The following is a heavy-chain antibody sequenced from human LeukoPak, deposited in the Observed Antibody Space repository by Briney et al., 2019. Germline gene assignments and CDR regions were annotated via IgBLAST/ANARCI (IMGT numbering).Heavy chain of an antibody. CDR1: GYIFPNYW. Sequence: PGGSPRLSCEASGYIFPNYWIGWVRQVPGKGLDWMGLIHPGDSDTRYSPSFQGQVTISVDKSITTAYLQWSSLQASDTAIYFCARVVVVTSTHWYFDLWGRGSLVTVFS. CDR2: IHPGDSDT. J-gene: IGHJ2*01. V-gene: IGHV5-51*01. D-gene: IGHD2-21*02. CDR3: ARVVVVTSTHWYFDL.